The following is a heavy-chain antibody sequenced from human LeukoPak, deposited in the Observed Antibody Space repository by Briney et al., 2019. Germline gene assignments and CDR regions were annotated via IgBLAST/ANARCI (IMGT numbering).Heavy chain of an antibody. CDR3: ARGTFLDY. CDR1: GITFSNYE. D-gene: IGHD2-2*01. J-gene: IGHJ4*02. V-gene: IGHV3-48*03. Sequence: GGSLRLSCAASGITFSNYEVNWVRQAPGKGLEWVSYISSSGNTIYYADSVKGRFTISRDNAKNSLYLQMNSLRAEDTAVYYCARGTFLDYWGQGTLVTVSS. CDR2: ISSSGNTI.